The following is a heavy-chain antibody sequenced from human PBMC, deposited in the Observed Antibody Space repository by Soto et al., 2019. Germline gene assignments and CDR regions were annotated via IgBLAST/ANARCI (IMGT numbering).Heavy chain of an antibody. J-gene: IGHJ4*02. V-gene: IGHV4-59*01. CDR1: GGSISSYY. D-gene: IGHD1-7*01. CDR2: IYYSGST. Sequence: SETLSLTCTVSGGSISSYYWSWIRQPPGKGLEWIGYIYYSGSTNYNPSLKSRVAISVDTSKNQFSLKLSSVTAADTAVYYCARGVNWNSLDYWGQGTLVTVSS. CDR3: ARGVNWNSLDY.